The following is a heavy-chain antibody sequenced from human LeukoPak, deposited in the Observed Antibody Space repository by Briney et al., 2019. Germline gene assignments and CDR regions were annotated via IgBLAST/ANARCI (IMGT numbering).Heavy chain of an antibody. CDR2: IYTSGST. Sequence: SQTLSLXCTVSGGSISSGSYYWSWIRQPAEKGLEWIGRIYTSGSTNYNPSLKSRVTISVDTSKNQFSLKLSSVTAADTAVYYCARDPIAAALDYYMDVWGKGTTVTVSS. D-gene: IGHD6-13*01. CDR3: ARDPIAAALDYYMDV. J-gene: IGHJ6*03. V-gene: IGHV4-61*02. CDR1: GGSISSGSYY.